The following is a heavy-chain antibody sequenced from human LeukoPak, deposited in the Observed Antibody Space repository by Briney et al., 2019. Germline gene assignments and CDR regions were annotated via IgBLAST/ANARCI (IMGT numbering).Heavy chain of an antibody. V-gene: IGHV3-30-3*01. D-gene: IGHD6-6*01. CDR2: ISYDGSNK. J-gene: IGHJ4*02. CDR1: GFTFSSYA. CDR3: ARVNEQQLAVDYFDY. Sequence: GGSLRLSCAASGFTFSSYAMHWVRQAPGKGLEWVAVISYDGSNKYYADSVKGRFTISRDNSKITLYLQMNSLRAEDTAVYYCARVNEQQLAVDYFDYWGQGTLVTVSS.